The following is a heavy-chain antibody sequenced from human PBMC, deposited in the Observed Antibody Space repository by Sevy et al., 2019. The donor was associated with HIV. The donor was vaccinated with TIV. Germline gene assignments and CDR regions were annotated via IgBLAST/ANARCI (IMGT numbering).Heavy chain of an antibody. CDR2: ISYDGSDK. Sequence: GGSLRLSCTASGFAFTNYYAMHWVRQAPGKGLEWVALISYDGSDKFYADSVKGRFTITRDNFKNTLYLQMTGLTTEDTAVYYCARPRANYVDHYFFYAMDVWGQGTTVTVSS. CDR3: ARPRANYVDHYFFYAMDV. V-gene: IGHV3-30-3*01. D-gene: IGHD4-17*01. CDR1: GFAFTNYYA. J-gene: IGHJ6*02.